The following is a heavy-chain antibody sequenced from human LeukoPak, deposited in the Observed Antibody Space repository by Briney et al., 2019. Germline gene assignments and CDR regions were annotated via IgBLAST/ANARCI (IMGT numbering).Heavy chain of an antibody. Sequence: SETLSLTCTVSGGSISSYYWNWIRQPAGKGLEWIGRIYTSGSTNYNPSLKSRVTISVDTSKNQFSLKLSSVTAADTAVYYCARGKYQLLSSWFDPWGQGTLVTVSS. CDR3: ARGKYQLLSSWFDP. D-gene: IGHD2-2*01. J-gene: IGHJ5*02. CDR1: GGSISSYY. V-gene: IGHV4-4*07. CDR2: IYTSGST.